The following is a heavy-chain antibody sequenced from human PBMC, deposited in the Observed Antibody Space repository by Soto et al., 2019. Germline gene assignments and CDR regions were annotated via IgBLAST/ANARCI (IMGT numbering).Heavy chain of an antibody. J-gene: IGHJ4*02. D-gene: IGHD1-26*01. CDR3: ARNPRGSYIDY. CDR2: IYYSGST. V-gene: IGHV4-59*01. Sequence: SETLSLTCTVSGGSISSYYWSWIRQPPGKGLEWIGYIYYSGSTNYNPSLKSRVTISVDTSKNQFSLKLSSVTAADTAVYYCARNPRGSYIDYWGQGTLVTVS. CDR1: GGSISSYY.